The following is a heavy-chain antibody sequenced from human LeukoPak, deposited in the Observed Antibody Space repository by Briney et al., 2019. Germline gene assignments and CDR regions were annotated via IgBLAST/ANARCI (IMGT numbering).Heavy chain of an antibody. CDR1: GFTVSSNY. D-gene: IGHD5-18*01. CDR2: IYSGGST. J-gene: IGHJ3*02. V-gene: IGHV3-53*01. CDR3: ARPYGYSYGYGAFDI. Sequence: GGSLRLSCAASGFTVSSNYMSWVRQAPGKGLEWVSVIYSGGSTYYADSVKGRFTISRDNSKNTLYLQMNSLRAEDTAVYYCARPYGYSYGYGAFDIWGQGTMVTVSS.